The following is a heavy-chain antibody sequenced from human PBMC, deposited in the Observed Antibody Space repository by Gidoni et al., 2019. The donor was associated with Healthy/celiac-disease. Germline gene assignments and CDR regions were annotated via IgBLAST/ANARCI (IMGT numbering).Heavy chain of an antibody. CDR3: ARRVGIAVAGFFDY. Sequence: QLQLQESGQGLVKPSETLSLTCTVAGGSISSSSYYWGWIRQPPGKGLEWIGSIYYSGSTYYNPSLKSRVTISVDTSKNQFSLKLSSVTAADTAVYYCARRVGIAVAGFFDYWGQGTLVTVSS. V-gene: IGHV4-39*01. J-gene: IGHJ4*02. CDR2: IYYSGST. D-gene: IGHD6-19*01. CDR1: GGSISSSSYY.